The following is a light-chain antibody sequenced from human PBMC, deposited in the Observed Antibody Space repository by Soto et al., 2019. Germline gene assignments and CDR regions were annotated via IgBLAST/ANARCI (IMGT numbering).Light chain of an antibody. V-gene: IGKV1-5*01. J-gene: IGKJ1*01. CDR2: DAS. Sequence: DIPMTQSPSTLSASVGDRVTITCRASQNIGSWLAWYQQKPGKAPNLLIYDASNLQSGVPSRFGGSGSGTEFTLTISGLQPDDFATYYCQQYNTYRRTFGQGTKVEMK. CDR3: QQYNTYRRT. CDR1: QNIGSW.